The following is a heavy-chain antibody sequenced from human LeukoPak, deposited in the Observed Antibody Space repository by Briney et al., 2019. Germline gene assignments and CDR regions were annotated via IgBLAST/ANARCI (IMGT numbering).Heavy chain of an antibody. D-gene: IGHD6-13*01. CDR2: ISSSGSTI. CDR1: GFTFSRYS. V-gene: IGHV3-48*04. Sequence: GGSLRLSCAASGFTFSRYSMNWVRQAPGKGLEWVSYISSSGSTIYYADSVKGRFTISRDNAKNSLYLQMNSLRAEDTAVYYCARTIAAARYDAFDIWGQGTMVTVSS. J-gene: IGHJ3*02. CDR3: ARTIAAARYDAFDI.